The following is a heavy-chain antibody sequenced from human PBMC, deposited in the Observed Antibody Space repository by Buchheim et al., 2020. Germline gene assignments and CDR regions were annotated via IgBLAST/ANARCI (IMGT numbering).Heavy chain of an antibody. CDR3: AKDADEPLYKRRDGYNRYMDV. CDR1: GFTFSSYG. CDR2: ISYDGSNK. V-gene: IGHV3-30*18. D-gene: IGHD5-24*01. Sequence: QVQLVESGGGVVQPGRSLRLSCAASGFTFSSYGMHWVRQAPGKGLEWVAVISYDGSNKYYADSVKGRFTISRDNSKNTLYLQMNSLRAEDTAVYYCAKDADEPLYKRRDGYNRYMDVWGKGTT. J-gene: IGHJ6*03.